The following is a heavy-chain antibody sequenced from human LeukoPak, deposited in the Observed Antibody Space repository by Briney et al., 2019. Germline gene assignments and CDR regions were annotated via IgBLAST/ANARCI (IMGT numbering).Heavy chain of an antibody. CDR1: GYTFTSYG. CDR2: MNPNSGNT. J-gene: IGHJ3*02. V-gene: IGHV1-8*02. Sequence: GASVKVSCKASGYTFTSYGISWVRQAPGQGLEWMGWMNPNSGNTGYAQKFQGRVTMTRNTSISTAYMELSSLRSEDTAVYYCARGQYYDSSGYYDDAFDIRGQGTMVTVSS. CDR3: ARGQYYDSSGYYDDAFDI. D-gene: IGHD3-22*01.